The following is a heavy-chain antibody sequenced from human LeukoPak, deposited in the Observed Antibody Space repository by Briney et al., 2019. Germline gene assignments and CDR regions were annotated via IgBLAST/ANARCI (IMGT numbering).Heavy chain of an antibody. CDR3: ARDRYGDNWFDP. CDR1: GGSFSGYY. Sequence: PSETLSLTCAVYGGSFSGYYWSWIRQPPGKGLEWIGEINHSGSTNYNPSLKSRVTISVDTSKNQFSLKLSSVTATDTAVYYCARDRYGDNWFDPWGQGTLVTVSS. J-gene: IGHJ5*02. V-gene: IGHV4-34*01. D-gene: IGHD3-10*01. CDR2: INHSGST.